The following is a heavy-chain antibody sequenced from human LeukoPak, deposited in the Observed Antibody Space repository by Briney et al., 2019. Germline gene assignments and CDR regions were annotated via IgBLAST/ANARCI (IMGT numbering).Heavy chain of an antibody. CDR2: ISAYNGNT. D-gene: IGHD1-14*01. CDR1: GYTFTGYD. J-gene: IGHJ4*02. Sequence: ASVKVSCKASGYTFTGYDMHWVRQAPGQGLEWMGWISAYNGNTNYAQKLQGRVTMTTDTSTSTAYMELRSLRSDDTAVYYCARVGTGGYYFDYWGQGTLVTVSS. CDR3: ARVGTGGYYFDY. V-gene: IGHV1-18*04.